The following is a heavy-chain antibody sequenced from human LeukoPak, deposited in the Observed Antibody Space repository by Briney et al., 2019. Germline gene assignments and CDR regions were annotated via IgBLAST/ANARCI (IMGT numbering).Heavy chain of an antibody. Sequence: ASVKVSCKASGYTFTSYAMNWVRQAPGQGLEWMGWINTNTGNPTYAQGFTGRFVFSLDTSVSTAYLQISSLKAEDTAVYYCARGSYCSGGSCYEDWFDPWGQGTLVTVSS. D-gene: IGHD2-15*01. CDR3: ARGSYCSGGSCYEDWFDP. CDR1: GYTFTSYA. CDR2: INTNTGNP. V-gene: IGHV7-4-1*02. J-gene: IGHJ5*02.